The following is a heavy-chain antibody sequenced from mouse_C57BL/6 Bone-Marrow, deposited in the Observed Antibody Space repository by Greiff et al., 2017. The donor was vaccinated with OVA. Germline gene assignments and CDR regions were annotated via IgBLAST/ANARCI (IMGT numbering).Heavy chain of an antibody. CDR1: VYTFTSYW. V-gene: IGHV1-64*01. CDR3: ARCRFTTVVATDY. D-gene: IGHD1-1*01. Sequence: QVQLQQPGAELVKPGASVKLSCKASVYTFTSYWMHWVKQRPGQGLEWIGMIHPNSGSTNYNEKFKSKATLTVDKSSSTAYMQLSSLTSEDSAVYYCARCRFTTVVATDYWGQGTTLTVSS. CDR2: IHPNSGST. J-gene: IGHJ2*01.